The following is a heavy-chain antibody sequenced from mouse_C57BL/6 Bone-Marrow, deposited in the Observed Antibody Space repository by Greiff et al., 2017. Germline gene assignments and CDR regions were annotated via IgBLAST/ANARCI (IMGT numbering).Heavy chain of an antibody. Sequence: VQLQQSGAELVRPGASVKLSCKASGYTFTDYYINWVKQRPGQGLEWIARIYPGSGNTYYNEKFKGKATLTAEKSSSTAYMQLSSLTSEDSAVYFCARAGCDYWGQGTTLTVSS. CDR2: IYPGSGNT. J-gene: IGHJ2*01. V-gene: IGHV1-76*01. CDR1: GYTFTDYY. CDR3: ARAGCDY.